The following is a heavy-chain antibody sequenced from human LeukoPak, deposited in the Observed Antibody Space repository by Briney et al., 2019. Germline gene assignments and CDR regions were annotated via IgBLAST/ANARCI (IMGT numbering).Heavy chain of an antibody. V-gene: IGHV3-23*01. D-gene: IGHD3-10*01. Sequence: GVLRRCCAASGFTFRSYAMSWVRQAPGKGLEWVSPISGSGGSTYYADSVKGRFTISRDNSKNTLYLQMNSLRAEDTAVYYCAKDRYYYGSGINWFDPWGQGTLVTVSS. CDR1: GFTFRSYA. CDR2: ISGSGGST. CDR3: AKDRYYYGSGINWFDP. J-gene: IGHJ5*02.